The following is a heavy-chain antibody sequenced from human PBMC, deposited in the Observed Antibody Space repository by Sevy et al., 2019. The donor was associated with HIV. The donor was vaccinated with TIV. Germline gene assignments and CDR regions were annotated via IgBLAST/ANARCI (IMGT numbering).Heavy chain of an antibody. CDR1: GFTFSSYW. D-gene: IGHD6-13*01. J-gene: IGHJ3*02. Sequence: GGSLRLSCAASGFTFSSYWMHWVRQAPGKGLVWVSRSNSDGSSTSYADSVKGRFTTSRDNAKNTLYLQMNSLRAEDTAVYYCARDLSSSSWYYAFDIWGQGTMVTVSS. V-gene: IGHV3-74*01. CDR3: ARDLSSSSWYYAFDI. CDR2: SNSDGSST.